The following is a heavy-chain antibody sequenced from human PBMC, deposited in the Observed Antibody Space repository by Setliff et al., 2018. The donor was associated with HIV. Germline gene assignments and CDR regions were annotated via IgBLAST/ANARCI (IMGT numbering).Heavy chain of an antibody. J-gene: IGHJ3*02. D-gene: IGHD3-3*01. CDR3: ARDYYNFQDM. CDR1: GGSFSGYY. CDR2: INHSGST. Sequence: LSLTCAVYGGSFSGYYWSWIRQPPGKGLEWIGEINHSGSTNYNPSLKSRVTISVDTSKNQFSLKLSSVTAADTAVYYCARDYYNFQDMWGQGTMVPVSS. V-gene: IGHV4-34*01.